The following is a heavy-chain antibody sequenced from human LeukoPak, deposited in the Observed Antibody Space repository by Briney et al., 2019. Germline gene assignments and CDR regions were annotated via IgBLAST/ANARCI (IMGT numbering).Heavy chain of an antibody. CDR3: ARGYFNILTGYYVPH. CDR2: MYNSGST. Sequence: SETLSLTCTVSGGSISRGGYYWSWIRQHPGKGLEWIVYMYNSGSTSYNPSLKSRVTISVDTSKNQFSLKLSSVTAADTAVYYCARGYFNILTGYYVPHWGQGTLVTVSS. CDR1: GGSISRGGYY. D-gene: IGHD3-9*01. J-gene: IGHJ4*02. V-gene: IGHV4-31*03.